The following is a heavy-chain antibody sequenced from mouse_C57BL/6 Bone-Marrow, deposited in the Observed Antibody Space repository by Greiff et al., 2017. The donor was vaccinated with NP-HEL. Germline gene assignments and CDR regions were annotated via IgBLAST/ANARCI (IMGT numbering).Heavy chain of an antibody. CDR2: ISNGGGST. V-gene: IGHV5-12*01. Sequence: EVQGVESGGGLVQPGGSLKLSCAASGFTFSDYYMYWVRQTPEKRLEWVAYISNGGGSTYYPATVKGRFTISRDNAKNTLYLQMSRLKSEDTAMYYCARQGEELLWLDYWGQGTTLTVSS. CDR3: ARQGEELLWLDY. D-gene: IGHD2-1*01. CDR1: GFTFSDYY. J-gene: IGHJ2*01.